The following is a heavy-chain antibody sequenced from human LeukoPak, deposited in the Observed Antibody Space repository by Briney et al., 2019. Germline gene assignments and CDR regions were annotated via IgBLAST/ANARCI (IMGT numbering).Heavy chain of an antibody. CDR1: GFTFSSYA. V-gene: IGHV3-23*01. Sequence: GGSLRLSCAASGFTFSSYAMSWVRQAPGKGLEWVSGISGSGDTTYYADSVKGRFTISRDNSKNTLYPQMNSLRAEDTAVYYCAKGRQARWLQSLFDYWGQGTLVTVSS. CDR3: AKGRQARWLQSLFDY. D-gene: IGHD5-24*01. CDR2: ISGSGDTT. J-gene: IGHJ4*02.